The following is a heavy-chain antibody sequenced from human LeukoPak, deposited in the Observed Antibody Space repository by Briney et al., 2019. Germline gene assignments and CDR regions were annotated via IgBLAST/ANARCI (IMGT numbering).Heavy chain of an antibody. CDR1: GFTFSSYA. D-gene: IGHD3-3*01. CDR3: AKPPGLYYDFWSGYFPFDY. Sequence: PGGSLRLPCAASGFTFSSYAMSWVRQAPGKGLEWGSAISGSGGSTYYADSVKGRFTISRDNSKNTLYLQMNSLRAEDTGVYYCAKPPGLYYDFWSGYFPFDYWGQGTLVTVSS. V-gene: IGHV3-23*01. CDR2: ISGSGGST. J-gene: IGHJ4*02.